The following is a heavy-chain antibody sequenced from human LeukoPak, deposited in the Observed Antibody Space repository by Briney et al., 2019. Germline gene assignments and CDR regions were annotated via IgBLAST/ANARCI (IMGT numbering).Heavy chain of an antibody. D-gene: IGHD6-6*01. Sequence: GGSLRPSCAASGFTFDDYGMSWVRQAPGKGLEWVSGINWNGGSTGYADSVKGRFTISRDNAKNSLYLQMNSLRAEDTALYYCARVRSSSSKGELDYWGQGTLVTVSS. CDR3: ARVRSSSSKGELDY. V-gene: IGHV3-20*04. CDR1: GFTFDDYG. CDR2: INWNGGST. J-gene: IGHJ4*02.